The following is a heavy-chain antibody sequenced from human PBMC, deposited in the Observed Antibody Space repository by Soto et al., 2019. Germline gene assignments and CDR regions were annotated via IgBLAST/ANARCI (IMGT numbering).Heavy chain of an antibody. CDR1: GFTFSSYG. V-gene: IGHV3-33*01. Sequence: QVQLVESGGGVVQPGRSLRLSCAASGFTFSSYGMHWVRQAPGKGLEWVAVIWYDGSNKYYADSVKGRFTISRDNAKNSLYLQMNSLRAEDTAVYFCARGGRFFDAWGQGTLVTVSS. D-gene: IGHD2-15*01. J-gene: IGHJ5*02. CDR3: ARGGRFFDA. CDR2: IWYDGSNK.